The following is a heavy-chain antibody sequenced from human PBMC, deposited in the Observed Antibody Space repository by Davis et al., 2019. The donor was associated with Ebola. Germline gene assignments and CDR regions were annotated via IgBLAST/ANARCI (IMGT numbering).Heavy chain of an antibody. J-gene: IGHJ4*02. V-gene: IGHV1-8*01. D-gene: IGHD6-19*01. CDR2: MNPKSGNT. CDR3: AGGVVVAGGFDY. Sequence: AASVKVSCKASGYTFTSHDINWVRQATGQGLEWVAWMNPKSGNTGYAEKFQGRLTMTRNTSISTAYMDLSSLTSDDTAVYYCAGGVVVAGGFDYWGQGTLVSVSS. CDR1: GYTFTSHD.